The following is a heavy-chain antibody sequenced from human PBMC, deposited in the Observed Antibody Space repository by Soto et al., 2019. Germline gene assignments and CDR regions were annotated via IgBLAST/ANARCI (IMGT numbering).Heavy chain of an antibody. J-gene: IGHJ6*03. CDR3: ARDSDRQVVGYEYYYMDV. CDR1: GFTFSSYS. Sequence: GGSLRLSCAASGFTFSSYSMNWVRQAPGKGLEWVSSISSSSSYIYYADSVKGRFTISRDNAKNSLYLQMNSLRAEDTAVYYCARDSDRQVVGYEYYYMDVWGKGTTVTVSS. D-gene: IGHD6-13*01. CDR2: ISSSSSYI. V-gene: IGHV3-21*01.